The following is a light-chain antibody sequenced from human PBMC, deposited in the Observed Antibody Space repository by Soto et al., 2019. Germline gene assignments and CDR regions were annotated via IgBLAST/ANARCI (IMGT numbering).Light chain of an antibody. CDR1: QDISNY. CDR2: DAS. CDR3: QQYDSLPFT. Sequence: DIQMTQSPSSLSASVGDRVTITCQASQDISNYLNWYQQKPGKAPKLLIYDASNVETGVSSRVSGSGSGTDFTLTINSLQPEDIATYYCQQYDSLPFTFGGGAKVEIK. J-gene: IGKJ4*01. V-gene: IGKV1-33*01.